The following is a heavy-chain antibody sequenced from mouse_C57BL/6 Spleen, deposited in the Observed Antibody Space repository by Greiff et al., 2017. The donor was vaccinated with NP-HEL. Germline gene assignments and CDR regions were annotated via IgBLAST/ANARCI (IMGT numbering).Heavy chain of an antibody. CDR1: GYTFTSYW. V-gene: IGHV1-55*01. CDR3: SRETSYYAMDY. Sequence: QVHVKQSGAELVKPGASVQMSCKASGYTFTSYWITWVKQRPGQGLEWIGDIYPGSGSTNYNEKFKSKATLTVDTSSSTAYMQLSSLTSEDSAVYYCSRETSYYAMDYWGQGTSVTVSS. CDR2: IYPGSGST. J-gene: IGHJ4*01.